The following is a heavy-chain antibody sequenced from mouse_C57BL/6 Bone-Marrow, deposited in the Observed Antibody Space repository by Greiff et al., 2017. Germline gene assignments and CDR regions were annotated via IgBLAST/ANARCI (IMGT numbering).Heavy chain of an antibody. CDR1: GYSITSGYY. J-gene: IGHJ1*03. V-gene: IGHV3-6*01. CDR3: ARGGVYYYGSAWYFDV. D-gene: IGHD1-1*01. Sequence: ESGPGLVKPSQSLSLTCCVTGYSITSGYYWNWIRQFPGNKLEWMGYLSYDGSNNYNTSLKNRISINRNTFKNQFFLKLNSVTTEDTATYYCARGGVYYYGSAWYFDVWGTGTTVTVVS. CDR2: LSYDGSN.